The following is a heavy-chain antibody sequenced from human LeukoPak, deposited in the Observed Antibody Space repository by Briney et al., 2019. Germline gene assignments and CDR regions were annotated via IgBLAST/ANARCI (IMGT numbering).Heavy chain of an antibody. V-gene: IGHV1-18*01. Sequence: ASVKVFCKASGYTFTSYGISWVRQAPGQGLEWMGWISAYNGNTNYAQKLQGRVTMTTDTSTSTAYMELRSLRSDDTAVYYCARDHHYYGSGSYTQYGMDVWGQGTTVTVSS. J-gene: IGHJ6*02. CDR3: ARDHHYYGSGSYTQYGMDV. CDR1: GYTFTSYG. CDR2: ISAYNGNT. D-gene: IGHD3-10*01.